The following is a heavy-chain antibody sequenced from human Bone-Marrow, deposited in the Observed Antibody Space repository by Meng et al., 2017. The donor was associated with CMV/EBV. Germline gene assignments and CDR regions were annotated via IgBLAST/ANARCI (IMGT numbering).Heavy chain of an antibody. J-gene: IGHJ4*02. CDR1: GASISSSSYY. CDR3: ARGQYYYGSGSYYTF. CDR2: INHSGST. Sequence: SETLSLTCTVSGASISSSSYYWSWIRQPPGKGLEWIGEINHSGSTNYNPSLKSRVTISVDTSKNQFSLKLSSVTAADTAVYYCARGQYYYGSGSYYTFWGQGTLVAFSS. V-gene: IGHV4-39*07. D-gene: IGHD3-10*01.